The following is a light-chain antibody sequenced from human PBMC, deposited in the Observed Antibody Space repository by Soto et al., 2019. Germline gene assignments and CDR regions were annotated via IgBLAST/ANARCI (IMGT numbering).Light chain of an antibody. CDR3: SSYAGSSNV. Sequence: QSALTQPPSASGSPGQSVAISCTGTSSDVGGYNYVSWYQQHPGKAPKLMIYEVNKRPSGVPDRFSGSKSGNTASLTVSGLQAEDEADYYVSSYAGSSNVVGNGTQVTVL. V-gene: IGLV2-8*01. J-gene: IGLJ1*01. CDR1: SSDVGGYNY. CDR2: EVN.